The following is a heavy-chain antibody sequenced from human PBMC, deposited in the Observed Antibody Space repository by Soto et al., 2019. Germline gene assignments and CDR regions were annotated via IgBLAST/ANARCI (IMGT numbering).Heavy chain of an antibody. Sequence: PSETLSLTCTVSGGSISSSSYYWGWIRQPPGKGLEWIGSIYYSGSTYYNPSLKSRVTISVDTSKNQFSLKLSSVTAADTAVYYCARPFVIPCSGGSCYYYGMDVWGQGTTVTVAS. D-gene: IGHD2-15*01. CDR2: IYYSGST. J-gene: IGHJ6*02. CDR1: GGSISSSSYY. V-gene: IGHV4-39*01. CDR3: ARPFVIPCSGGSCYYYGMDV.